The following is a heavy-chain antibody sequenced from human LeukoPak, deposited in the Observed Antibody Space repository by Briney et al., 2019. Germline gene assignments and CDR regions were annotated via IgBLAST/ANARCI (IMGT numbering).Heavy chain of an antibody. Sequence: SETLSLTCTVSGGSISSYYWSWIRQPAGKGLEWIGRIYTSGSTNYNPSLKSRVTMSVDTSKNQFSLKLSSVTAADTAVYYCARDEYSSGRTVYYMDVWGKGTTVTVSS. V-gene: IGHV4-4*07. CDR1: GGSISSYY. CDR3: ARDEYSSGRTVYYMDV. D-gene: IGHD3-22*01. CDR2: IYTSGST. J-gene: IGHJ6*03.